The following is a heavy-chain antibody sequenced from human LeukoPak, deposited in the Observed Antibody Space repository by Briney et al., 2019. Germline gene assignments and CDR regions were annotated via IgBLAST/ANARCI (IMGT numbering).Heavy chain of an antibody. J-gene: IGHJ6*03. Sequence: QPGGSLRLSCAASGFTVSSNYMSWVRQAPGKGLEWVSVIYSGGSTYYADSVKGRFTISRDNSKNTLYLQMNSLRAEDTAVYYCARFGSGSYYWAYYYYYVDVWGKGTTVTISS. CDR3: ARFGSGSYYWAYYYYYVDV. D-gene: IGHD3-10*01. CDR1: GFTVSSNY. CDR2: IYSGGST. V-gene: IGHV3-53*01.